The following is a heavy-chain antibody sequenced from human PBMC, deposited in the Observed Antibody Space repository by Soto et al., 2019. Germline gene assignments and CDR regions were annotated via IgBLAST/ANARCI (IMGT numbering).Heavy chain of an antibody. CDR2: ISSSSSYI. CDR3: ARSRTYYYDSSAYSPDAFDI. J-gene: IGHJ3*02. Sequence: PGGSLRLSCAASGFTFSSYSMNWVRQAPGKGLEWVSSISSSSSYIYYADSVKGRFTISRDNAKNSLYLQMNSLRAEDTAVYYCARSRTYYYDSSAYSPDAFDIWGQGTMVTVSS. D-gene: IGHD3-22*01. CDR1: GFTFSSYS. V-gene: IGHV3-21*01.